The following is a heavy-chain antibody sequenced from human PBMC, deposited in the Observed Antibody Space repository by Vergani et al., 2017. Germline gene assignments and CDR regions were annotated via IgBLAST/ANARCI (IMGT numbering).Heavy chain of an antibody. CDR2: IN. V-gene: IGHV4-34*01. Sequence: QVQLQESGPGLVKPSETLSLTCTVSGGSFSGYYWSWIRQPPGKGLEWIGEINNYNPSLKSRVTISVDTSKNQFSLKLTSVTAADTAVYYCARGQIVVVPAAMGYHYYMDVWGKGTTVTVSS. CDR1: GGSFSGYY. CDR3: ARGQIVVVPAAMGYHYYMDV. D-gene: IGHD2-2*01. J-gene: IGHJ6*03.